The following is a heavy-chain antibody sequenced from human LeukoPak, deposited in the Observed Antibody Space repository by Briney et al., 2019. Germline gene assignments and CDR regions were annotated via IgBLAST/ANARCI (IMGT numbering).Heavy chain of an antibody. CDR2: INAGNGNT. V-gene: IGHV1-3*01. Sequence: ASVKASCKASGYTFTSYAMHWVRQAPGQRLEWMGWINAGNGNTKYSQKFQGRVTITRDTSASTAHMELSSLRSEDTAVYYCARGGRTVYFDYWGQGTLVTVSS. J-gene: IGHJ4*02. CDR3: ARGGRTVYFDY. D-gene: IGHD1-1*01. CDR1: GYTFTSYA.